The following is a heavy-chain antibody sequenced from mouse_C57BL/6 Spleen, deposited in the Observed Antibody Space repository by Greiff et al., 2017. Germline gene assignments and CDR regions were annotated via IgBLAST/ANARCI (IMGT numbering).Heavy chain of an antibody. D-gene: IGHD2-3*01. CDR3: AIYDSYAMDY. J-gene: IGHJ4*01. CDR1: GYTFTDYY. CDR2: INPNNGGT. V-gene: IGHV1-26*01. Sequence: EVQLQQSGPELVKPGASVKISCKASGYTFTDYYMNWVKQSHGKSLEWIGDINPNNGGTSYNQKFKGKATLTVDKSSSTAYMELRSLTSEDSAVYYCAIYDSYAMDYWGQGTSVTVSS.